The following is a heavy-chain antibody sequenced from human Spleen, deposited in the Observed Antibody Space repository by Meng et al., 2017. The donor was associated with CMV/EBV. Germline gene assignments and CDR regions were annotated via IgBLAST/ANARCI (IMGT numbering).Heavy chain of an antibody. V-gene: IGHV3-7*01. D-gene: IGHD6-13*01. CDR3: ATRYSSFDY. CDR1: GGSFSSYW. J-gene: IGHJ4*02. CDR2: IKQDGSKK. Sequence: GGSLRLSCAVYGGSFSSYWMTWVRQAPGKGLEWVANIKQDGSKKYYVDSVKDRFTISRDNAKNSLDLQMNNLRAEDTAVYYCATRYSSFDYWGPGTLVTVSS.